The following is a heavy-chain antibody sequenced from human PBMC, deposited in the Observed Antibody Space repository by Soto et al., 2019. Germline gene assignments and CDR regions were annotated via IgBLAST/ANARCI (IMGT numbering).Heavy chain of an antibody. Sequence: GGSLRLSCAASGFTFSSYAMHWVRQAPGKGLEWVAVISYDGSNKYYADSVKGRFTISRDNSKNTLYLQMNSLRAEDTAVYYCARDRYYYDSSGYYYVPRGGYGMDVWGQGTTVTVSS. CDR3: ARDRYYYDSSGYYYVPRGGYGMDV. V-gene: IGHV3-30-3*01. CDR1: GFTFSSYA. D-gene: IGHD3-22*01. J-gene: IGHJ6*02. CDR2: ISYDGSNK.